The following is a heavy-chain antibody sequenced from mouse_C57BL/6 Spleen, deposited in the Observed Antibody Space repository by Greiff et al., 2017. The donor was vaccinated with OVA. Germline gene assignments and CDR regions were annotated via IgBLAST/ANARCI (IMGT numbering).Heavy chain of an antibody. CDR3: ARDTAWFAY. V-gene: IGHV5-16*01. J-gene: IGHJ3*01. CDR1: GFTFSDYY. Sequence: EVQVVESEGGLVQPGSSMKLSCTASGFTFSDYYMAWVRQVPEKGLEWVANINYDGSSTYYLDSLKSRFIISRDNAKNILYLQMSSLKSEDTATYYCARDTAWFAYWGQGTLVTVSA. D-gene: IGHD1-1*01. CDR2: INYDGSST.